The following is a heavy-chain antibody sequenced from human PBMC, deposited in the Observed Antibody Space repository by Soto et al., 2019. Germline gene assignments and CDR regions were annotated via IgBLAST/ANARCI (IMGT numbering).Heavy chain of an antibody. CDR3: ARDSPLGYCSGGSCYSGYYYGMDV. D-gene: IGHD2-15*01. Sequence: SETLSLTCTVSGGSISSGGYYWSWIRQHPGKGLEWIGYIYYSGSTYYNPSLKSRVTISVDTSKNQFSLKLSSVTAADTAVYYCARDSPLGYCSGGSCYSGYYYGMDVWGQGTTVTASS. V-gene: IGHV4-31*03. J-gene: IGHJ6*02. CDR1: GGSISSGGYY. CDR2: IYYSGST.